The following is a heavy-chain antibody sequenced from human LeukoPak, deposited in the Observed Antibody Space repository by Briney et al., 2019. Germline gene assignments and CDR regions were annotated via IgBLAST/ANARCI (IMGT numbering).Heavy chain of an antibody. D-gene: IGHD6-13*01. V-gene: IGHV3-20*04. CDR2: INWNGGST. Sequence: AGGSLRLSRAASGFTFDDYGMSWVRQAPGKGLEWVSGINWNGGSTGYADSVKGRFTISRDNAKNSLYLQMNSLRAEDTALYYCARAYSSSWLYYFNYWGQGTLVTVSS. CDR3: ARAYSSSWLYYFNY. CDR1: GFTFDDYG. J-gene: IGHJ4*02.